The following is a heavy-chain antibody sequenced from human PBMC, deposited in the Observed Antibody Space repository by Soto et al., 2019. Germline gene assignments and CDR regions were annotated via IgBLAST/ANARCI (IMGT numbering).Heavy chain of an antibody. Sequence: ASVKVSCKASGGTFSSYTISWVRQAPGQGLEWMGRIIPILGIANYAQKFQGRVTITADKSTSTAYMELSSLRSEDTAVYYCASQTQYSSSWYGGDYWGQGTLVTVSS. CDR3: ASQTQYSSSWYGGDY. D-gene: IGHD6-13*01. V-gene: IGHV1-69*02. J-gene: IGHJ4*02. CDR1: GGTFSSYT. CDR2: IIPILGIA.